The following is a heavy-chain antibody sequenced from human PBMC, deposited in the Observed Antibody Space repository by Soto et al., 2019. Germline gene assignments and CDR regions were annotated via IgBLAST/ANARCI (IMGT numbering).Heavy chain of an antibody. V-gene: IGHV1-3*01. D-gene: IGHD2-15*01. J-gene: IGHJ3*02. Sequence: ASVKVSCKASGYTFTSYAMHWVRQAPGQRLEWMGWINAGNGNTKYSQKFQGRVTITRDTSASTAYMELSSLRSDDTAVYYCARGVGYCSGGSCVHAFDIWGQGTMVTVSS. CDR2: INAGNGNT. CDR3: ARGVGYCSGGSCVHAFDI. CDR1: GYTFTSYA.